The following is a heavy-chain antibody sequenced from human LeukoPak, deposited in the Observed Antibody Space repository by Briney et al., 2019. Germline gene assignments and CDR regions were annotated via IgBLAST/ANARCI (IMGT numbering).Heavy chain of an antibody. CDR1: GGSFSGYY. CDR2: INHSGST. Sequence: PSETLSLTCAVYGGSFSGYYRSWIRQPPGKGLEWIGEINHSGSTNYNPSLKSRVTISVDTSKNQFSLKLSSVTAADTAVYYCARGYGSGNGFYYYYYMDVWGKGTTVTISS. J-gene: IGHJ6*03. V-gene: IGHV4-34*01. D-gene: IGHD3-10*01. CDR3: ARGYGSGNGFYYYYYMDV.